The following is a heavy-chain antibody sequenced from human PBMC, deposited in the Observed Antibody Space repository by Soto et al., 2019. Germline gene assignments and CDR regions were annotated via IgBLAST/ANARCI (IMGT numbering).Heavy chain of an antibody. D-gene: IGHD3-9*01. CDR2: IYSGGST. CDR3: ARGAYSYDILTGYYYYYGMDV. V-gene: IGHV3-66*01. J-gene: IGHJ6*02. CDR1: GFTVSSNY. Sequence: GESLKISCAASGFTVSSNYMSWVRQAPGKGLEWVSVIYSGGSTYYADSVKGRFTISRHNSKNTLYLQMNSLRAEDTAVYYCARGAYSYDILTGYYYYYGMDVWGQGTTVTVSS.